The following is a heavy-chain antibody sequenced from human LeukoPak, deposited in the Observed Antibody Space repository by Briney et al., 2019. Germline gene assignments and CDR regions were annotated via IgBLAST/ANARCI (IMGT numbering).Heavy chain of an antibody. CDR1: GFTFSSYA. D-gene: IGHD6-19*01. J-gene: IGHJ1*01. CDR2: ISGSGGST. V-gene: IGHV3-23*01. CDR3: AKEDGDSSGWYDGAEYFQH. Sequence: PGGSLRLSCAASGFTFSSYAMSWVRQAPGKGLEWVSAISGSGGSTYYADSVKGWFTISRDNSKNTLYLQMNSLRAEDTAVYYCAKEDGDSSGWYDGAEYFQHWGQGTLVTVSS.